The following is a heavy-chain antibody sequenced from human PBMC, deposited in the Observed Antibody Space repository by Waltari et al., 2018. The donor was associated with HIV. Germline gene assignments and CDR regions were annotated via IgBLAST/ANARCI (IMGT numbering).Heavy chain of an antibody. V-gene: IGHV1-69*18. CDR3: ARGRDGSSARSSFDY. CDR2: IIPFFGTG. D-gene: IGHD5-12*01. J-gene: IGHJ4*02. Sequence: QVQLVQSGAEMKMPESSVKVSCKASGGTFSNYGISWVRQAPGQGLEWMGNIIPFFGTGNYAQKFQGRVTITADQSTSTAYMELSSLRSEDTAFYYCARGRDGSSARSSFDYWGQGTLVTVSS. CDR1: GGTFSNYG.